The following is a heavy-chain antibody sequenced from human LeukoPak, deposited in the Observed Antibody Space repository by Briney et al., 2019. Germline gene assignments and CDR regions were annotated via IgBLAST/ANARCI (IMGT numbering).Heavy chain of an antibody. CDR1: GFTFSSYS. CDR2: ISSSSSTI. V-gene: IGHV3-48*01. J-gene: IGHJ4*02. D-gene: IGHD6-19*01. CDR3: ARPLPYSSGWYGWDDY. Sequence: GGSLRLSCAASGFTFSSYSMNWVRQAPGKGLEWVSYISSSSSTIYYADSVKGRFTISRDNAKNSLYLQMNSLRAEDTAVYYCARPLPYSSGWYGWDDYWGQGTLVTVSS.